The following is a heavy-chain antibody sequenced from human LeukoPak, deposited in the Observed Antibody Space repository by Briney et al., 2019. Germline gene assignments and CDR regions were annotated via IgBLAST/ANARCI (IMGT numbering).Heavy chain of an antibody. CDR1: GGSISSYY. CDR3: ARGGRDGYTLYPLDY. V-gene: IGHV4-59*01. Sequence: SETLSLTCSVSGGSISSYYWSWIRQPPGKGLEWIGYIYYSGSTNYNPSLKSRVTISLDTSKSQFSLKLTSVTAADTAVYYCARGGRDGYTLYPLDYWGQGTLVTVSS. J-gene: IGHJ4*02. CDR2: IYYSGST. D-gene: IGHD5-24*01.